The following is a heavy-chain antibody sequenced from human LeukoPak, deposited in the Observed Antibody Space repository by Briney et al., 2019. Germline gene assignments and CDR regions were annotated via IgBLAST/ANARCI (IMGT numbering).Heavy chain of an antibody. J-gene: IGHJ6*02. CDR2: IRSKANSYAT. V-gene: IGHV3-73*01. CDR1: GFTFSGSA. Sequence: GGSLRLSCAASGFTFSGSAMHWVRQASGKGLEWVGRIRSKANSYATADAASVKGRFTISRDDSKNTAYLQMNSLKTEDTAVYYCTTRARPLEQQLVLGVLGYYYYGMDVWGQGTTVTVSS. CDR3: TTRARPLEQQLVLGVLGYYYYGMDV. D-gene: IGHD6-13*01.